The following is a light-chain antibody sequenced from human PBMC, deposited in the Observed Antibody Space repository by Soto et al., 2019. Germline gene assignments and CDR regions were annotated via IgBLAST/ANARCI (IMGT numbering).Light chain of an antibody. CDR1: SSDIGGYNY. Sequence: QSALTQPASVSGSPGQSITISCTGTSSDIGGYNYVSWYQQHPGKAPKLMIYEVSNRPSGVCNRFSGSKSGNTASLTISGLQAEDEADYYCSSYTRSSTDDFGTGTKVTVL. CDR3: SSYTRSSTDD. V-gene: IGLV2-14*01. J-gene: IGLJ1*01. CDR2: EVS.